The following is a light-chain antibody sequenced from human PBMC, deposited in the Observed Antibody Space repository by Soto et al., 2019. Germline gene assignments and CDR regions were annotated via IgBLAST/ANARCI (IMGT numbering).Light chain of an antibody. V-gene: IGKV1-5*03. CDR2: KAS. Sequence: DIQMTQSPSTLSASVGDRVTITCRASQSISSWLAWYQQKPGKAPKLLIYKASSLESGVPSRFSGSGSGTECTLTISSLQPDDFAAYYCQQYNSYPWTCGQGTKVEIK. CDR1: QSISSW. CDR3: QQYNSYPWT. J-gene: IGKJ1*01.